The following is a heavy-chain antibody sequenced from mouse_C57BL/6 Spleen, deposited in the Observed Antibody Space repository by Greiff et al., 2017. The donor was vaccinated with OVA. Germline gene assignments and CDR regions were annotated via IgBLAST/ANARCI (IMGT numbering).Heavy chain of an antibody. CDR1: GYAFSSSW. D-gene: IGHD5-1*01. Sequence: QVQLQQSGPELVKPGASVKISCKASGYAFSSSWMNWVKQRPGKGLEWIGRIYPGDGDTNYNGKFKGKATLTADKSSSTAYMQLSSLTSEDSAVYFCASSYLYYFDYWGQGTTLTVSS. V-gene: IGHV1-82*01. J-gene: IGHJ2*01. CDR2: IYPGDGDT. CDR3: ASSYLYYFDY.